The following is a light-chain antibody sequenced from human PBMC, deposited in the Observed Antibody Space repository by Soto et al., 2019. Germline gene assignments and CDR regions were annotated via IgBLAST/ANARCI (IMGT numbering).Light chain of an antibody. J-gene: IGKJ1*01. CDR3: QRYNDWPPWT. CDR1: QTVSSN. CDR2: DAS. V-gene: IGKV3-15*01. Sequence: ILMTQSPATLPVSPGERVTLSCRASQTVSSNLAWYQQKPGQAPRLLIYDASTRAPGIPTRFSGSGSGTEFTLTITSLQSEDFAVYYCQRYNDWPPWTVGPGTQVDIK.